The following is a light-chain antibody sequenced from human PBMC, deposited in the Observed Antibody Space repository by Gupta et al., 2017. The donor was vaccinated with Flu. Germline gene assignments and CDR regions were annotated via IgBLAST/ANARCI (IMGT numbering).Light chain of an antibody. CDR2: LGS. V-gene: IGKV2-28*01. J-gene: IGKJ2*01. CDR3: MQFLQTPYT. CDR1: QSLLQSDGHDY. Sequence: DIVMTQSPLSLPVTHGEPASISCRSTQSLLQSDGHDYLAWFLQKPGQSPRLLIYLGSSRASGVPDRFSGSGSGTDFTLKLSRVEAEDVGVYYCMQFLQTPYTFGQGTKLDIK.